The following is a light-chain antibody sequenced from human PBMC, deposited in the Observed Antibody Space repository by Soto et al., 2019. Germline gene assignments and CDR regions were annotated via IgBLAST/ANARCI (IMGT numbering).Light chain of an antibody. CDR1: SSNVGSNS. Sequence: QSVLTQPPSASGTPGQRVTISCSGTSSNVGSNSVSWYHHLPGTAPKLLIYNSDQRPSGVPDRFSGSKSDTSASLAISGLQSEDEADYYWAAWDDSLNSPLFGGGTKLTVL. V-gene: IGLV1-44*01. CDR2: NSD. J-gene: IGLJ2*01. CDR3: AAWDDSLNSPL.